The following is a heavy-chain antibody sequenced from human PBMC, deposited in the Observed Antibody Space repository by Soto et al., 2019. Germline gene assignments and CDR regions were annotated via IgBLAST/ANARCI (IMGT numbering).Heavy chain of an antibody. V-gene: IGHV4-34*01. CDR2: INHSGST. D-gene: IGHD4-17*01. CDR1: GGSFSGYY. J-gene: IGHJ5*02. Sequence: QVQLQQWGAGLLKPSETLSLTCAVYGGSFSGYYWSWIRQPPGKGLEWIGEINHSGSTNYNPSLKSRFTISVDTSKNQFALKLSSVTAADTAVYYCARGLPPLRWRNWFDPWGQGTLVTVSS. CDR3: ARGLPPLRWRNWFDP.